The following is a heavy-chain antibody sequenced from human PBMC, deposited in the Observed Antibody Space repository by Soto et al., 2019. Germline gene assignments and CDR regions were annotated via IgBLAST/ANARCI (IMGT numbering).Heavy chain of an antibody. CDR3: ARGMFYLAT. D-gene: IGHD3-10*02. J-gene: IGHJ4*02. CDR2: IDFGGDK. Sequence: QVQLRESGPGLVRPSETLSLTCTASRASSSNPTDEDSWTWRRQPPVKGLEWIGSIDFGGDKNYGRSVAGRLVLSLDTAKNQVSLSLSSVTAEDTAVYYCARGMFYLATWGQGSLVTVSS. CDR1: RASSSNPTDEDS. V-gene: IGHV4-30-4*01.